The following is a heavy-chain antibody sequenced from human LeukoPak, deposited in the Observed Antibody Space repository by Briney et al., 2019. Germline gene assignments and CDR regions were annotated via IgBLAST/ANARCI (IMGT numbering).Heavy chain of an antibody. Sequence: GGSLRHSCAASGVTFSSYSMNWVRQAPGKGLEWVSSISSSSSYIYYADSVKGRFTISRDNAKNSLYLQMNSLRAEGTAVYYCARDLFGGSCGMDVWGQGITVTVSS. D-gene: IGHD3-16*01. CDR1: GVTFSSYS. J-gene: IGHJ6*02. CDR2: ISSSSSYI. CDR3: ARDLFGGSCGMDV. V-gene: IGHV3-21*01.